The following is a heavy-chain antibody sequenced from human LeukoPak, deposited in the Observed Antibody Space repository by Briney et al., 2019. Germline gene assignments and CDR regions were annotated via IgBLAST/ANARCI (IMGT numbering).Heavy chain of an antibody. V-gene: IGHV1-46*01. CDR2: INPSGGST. CDR1: GYTFTSYY. Sequence: ASVKVSCKASGYTFTSYYMHWVRQAPGQGLEWMGIINPSGGSTSYAQKFQGRVTMTRDTSTSTVYMELSSLRSEDTAVYYCARKPYYYDSSGYLTYGMDVWGQGTTVTVSS. J-gene: IGHJ6*02. D-gene: IGHD3-22*01. CDR3: ARKPYYYDSSGYLTYGMDV.